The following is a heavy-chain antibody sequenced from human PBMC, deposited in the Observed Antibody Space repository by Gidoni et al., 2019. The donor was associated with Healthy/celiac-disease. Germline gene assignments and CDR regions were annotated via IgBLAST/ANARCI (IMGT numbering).Heavy chain of an antibody. J-gene: IGHJ4*02. D-gene: IGHD6-13*01. V-gene: IGHV4-30-4*01. CDR3: ARGDSSSWYEDY. Sequence: QVQLQESGPGLVKPSQTLSLTCTVPGGSISSGYYYWSWLRQPPGKGLEWIGYIYYSGSTYYNPSLKSRVTISVDTSKNQFSLKLSSVTAADTAVYYCARGDSSSWYEDYWGQGTLVTVSS. CDR2: IYYSGST. CDR1: GGSISSGYYY.